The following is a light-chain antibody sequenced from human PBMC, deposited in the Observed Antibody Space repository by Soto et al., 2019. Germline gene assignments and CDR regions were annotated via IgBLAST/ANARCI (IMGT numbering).Light chain of an antibody. CDR2: GAS. Sequence: SVLTQSPGTLSLSPGERATLSCRASQSVVSNYLAWYQQKPGQAPRLLIYGASSRATGIPARFSGSGSATDFTLTISSLEPEDFAVYYCQQYGISPPTFGQGTKVDIK. V-gene: IGKV3-20*01. J-gene: IGKJ1*01. CDR3: QQYGISPPT. CDR1: QSVVSNY.